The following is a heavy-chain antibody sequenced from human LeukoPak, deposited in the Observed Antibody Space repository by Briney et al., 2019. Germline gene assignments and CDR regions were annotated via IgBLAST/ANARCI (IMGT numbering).Heavy chain of an antibody. J-gene: IGHJ4*02. D-gene: IGHD3-10*01. CDR3: AKDGYYGSGTYPDY. CDR1: GFTFSSYG. V-gene: IGHV3-30*18. Sequence: GTSLRLSCAASGFTFSSYGMNWVRQAPGEGLEWAAVISYDGTNKFYVDSLRGRFTISRDNSKNTLYLQMNSLRAEDTAVYYCAKDGYYGSGTYPDYWGQGTLVTVSS. CDR2: ISYDGTNK.